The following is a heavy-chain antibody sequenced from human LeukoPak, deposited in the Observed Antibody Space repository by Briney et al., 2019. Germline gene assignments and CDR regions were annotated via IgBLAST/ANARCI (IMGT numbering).Heavy chain of an antibody. CDR2: IYNGGII. CDR3: ARGTRYGLFDY. J-gene: IGHJ4*02. CDR1: GDSISRYY. V-gene: IGHV4-4*07. D-gene: IGHD4-17*01. Sequence: PSETLSLTCTVSGDSISRYYWSWIRQPAGKGLEWIGRIYNGGIITYNPSLKSRVTMSIDTSKNQFSLKLSSVTAADTAVYYCARGTRYGLFDYWGQGTLVTVSS.